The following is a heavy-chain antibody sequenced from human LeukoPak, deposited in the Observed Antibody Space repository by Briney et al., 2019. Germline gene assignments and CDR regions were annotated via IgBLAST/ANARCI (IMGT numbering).Heavy chain of an antibody. J-gene: IGHJ5*02. V-gene: IGHV4-34*01. CDR3: ATASQLGSYNWFDP. D-gene: IGHD1-1*01. CDR1: GASCSNSY. CDR2: IDHTRNT. Sequence: SETLSLTCAVYGASCSNSYWSWIRQPPGKGLEWIGEIDHTRNTKYNPSLKGRVTISLDTSKNQFSLDLTSVTATDTAVYYCATASQLGSYNWFDPWGQGTLVSVSS.